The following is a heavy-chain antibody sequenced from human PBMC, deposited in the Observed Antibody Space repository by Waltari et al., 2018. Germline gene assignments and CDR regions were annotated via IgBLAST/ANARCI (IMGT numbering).Heavy chain of an antibody. J-gene: IGHJ4*02. V-gene: IGHV4-38-2*01. CDR3: AGFSYSSSWYRVY. CDR2: IYHSGST. CDR1: GYSISSGYY. Sequence: QVQLQESGPGLVKPSETLSLTCAVSGYSISSGYYWGWIRQPPGKGLEWIGSIYHSGSTYYNPSLKSRVTISVDTSKNQFSLKLSSVTAADTAVYYCAGFSYSSSWYRVYWGQGTLVTVSS. D-gene: IGHD6-13*01.